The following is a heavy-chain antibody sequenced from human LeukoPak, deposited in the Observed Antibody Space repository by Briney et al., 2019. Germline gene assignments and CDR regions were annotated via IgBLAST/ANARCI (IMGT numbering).Heavy chain of an antibody. Sequence: GGSLRLSCAASGFTFSSYAMSWVRQAPGKGLEWVSAISGSGGSTYYADSVKGRFTISRDNSKNTLYLQMNSLRAEDTAVYYCAKDLAEYSGYDCPFDYWGQGTLVTVSS. CDR3: AKDLAEYSGYDCPFDY. V-gene: IGHV3-23*01. J-gene: IGHJ4*02. D-gene: IGHD5-12*01. CDR1: GFTFSSYA. CDR2: ISGSGGST.